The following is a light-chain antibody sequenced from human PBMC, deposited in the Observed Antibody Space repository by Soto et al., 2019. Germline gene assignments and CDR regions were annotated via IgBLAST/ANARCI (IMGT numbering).Light chain of an antibody. J-gene: IGKJ2*01. CDR1: QSVSSN. CDR3: DQDDDGPYT. CDR2: GAS. Sequence: EIVMTESPATLSVSPGERATLSCRASQSVSSNVAWYQQIPGQTPLRLIYGASTRATGIPVRFCGSGSGTAFTLAISSLQSEVFGVYYYDQDDDGPYTFGRGTKVEI. V-gene: IGKV3-15*01.